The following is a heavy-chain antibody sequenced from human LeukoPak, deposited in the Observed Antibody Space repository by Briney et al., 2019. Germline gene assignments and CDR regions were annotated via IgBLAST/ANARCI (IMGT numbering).Heavy chain of an antibody. Sequence: GASVKVSCKASGYTFTSYGISWVRQAPGQGLEWMGWISAYNGNTNYAQKLRGRVTMTTDTSTSTAYMELRSLRSDDTAVYYCARGEPEMATIVPPDYWGQGTLVTVSS. D-gene: IGHD5-24*01. CDR1: GYTFTSYG. J-gene: IGHJ4*02. V-gene: IGHV1-18*01. CDR3: ARGEPEMATIVPPDY. CDR2: ISAYNGNT.